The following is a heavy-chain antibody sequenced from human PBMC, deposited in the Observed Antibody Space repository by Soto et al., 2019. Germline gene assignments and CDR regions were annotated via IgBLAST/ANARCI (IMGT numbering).Heavy chain of an antibody. CDR2: IIPILGIA. CDR3: ARSIPPGDYYYYMDV. CDR1: GGTFSSYT. D-gene: IGHD2-2*02. Sequence: ASVKVSCKASGGTFSSYTISWVRQAPGQGLEWMGRIIPILGIANYAQKFKGRVTITADKSTSTAYMELSSLRSEDTALYYCARSIPPGDYYYYMDVWGKGTTVTVSS. V-gene: IGHV1-69*02. J-gene: IGHJ6*03.